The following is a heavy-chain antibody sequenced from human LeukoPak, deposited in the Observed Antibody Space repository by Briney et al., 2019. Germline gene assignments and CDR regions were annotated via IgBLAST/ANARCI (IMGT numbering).Heavy chain of an antibody. Sequence: PGGSLRLSCAASGFTFSSYAMSWVRQAPGKGLVWVSRINTDGSSTAYADSVKGRFTISRDNAKNTVYLQMNSLRAEDTAVYYCARAQRYYYGMDVWGQGTTVTVSS. CDR1: GFTFSSYA. J-gene: IGHJ6*02. CDR3: ARAQRYYYGMDV. V-gene: IGHV3-74*01. CDR2: INTDGSST.